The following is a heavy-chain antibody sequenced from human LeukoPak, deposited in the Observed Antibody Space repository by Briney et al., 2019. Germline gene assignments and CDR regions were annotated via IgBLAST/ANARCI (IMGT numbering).Heavy chain of an antibody. CDR3: ARHVPXXLRIAAAGTDYFDY. Sequence: PSETLSLTCTVSGGSISSSSYYWGWIRQPPGKGLEWIGSIYYRGSTYYNPSLKSRVTISVDTSKNQFSLKLSSVTAADTAVYXCARHVPXXLRIAAAGTDYFDYWGQGTLVTVSS. J-gene: IGHJ4*02. V-gene: IGHV4-39*01. CDR2: IYYRGST. D-gene: IGHD6-13*01. CDR1: GGSISSSSYY.